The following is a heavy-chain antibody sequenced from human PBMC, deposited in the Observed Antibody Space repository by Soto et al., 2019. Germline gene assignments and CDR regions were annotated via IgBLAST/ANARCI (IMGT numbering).Heavy chain of an antibody. CDR1: GGTFSSYA. Sequence: SVKVSCKASGGTFSSYAISWVRQAPGQGLEWMGGIIPIFGTANYAQKFQGRVTITADESTSTAYMELSSLRSEDTAVYYCARLGQTGPRIAFDIWGQGTMVTISS. V-gene: IGHV1-69*13. CDR2: IIPIFGTA. D-gene: IGHD1-1*01. J-gene: IGHJ3*02. CDR3: ARLGQTGPRIAFDI.